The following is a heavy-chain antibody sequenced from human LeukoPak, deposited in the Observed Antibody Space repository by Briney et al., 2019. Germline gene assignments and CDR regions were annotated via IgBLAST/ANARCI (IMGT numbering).Heavy chain of an antibody. Sequence: GGSLRLSCAASGVTFSSYGMHWVRQAPGKGLEWVAFIRNDGSNKYYADSVKGRFTISRDNSKNTLYVQMNSLRAEDTAVYYCARNSLGTTFDLWGRGTLVTVSS. CDR1: GVTFSSYG. CDR2: IRNDGSNK. V-gene: IGHV3-30*02. CDR3: ARNSLGTTFDL. J-gene: IGHJ2*01. D-gene: IGHD1-7*01.